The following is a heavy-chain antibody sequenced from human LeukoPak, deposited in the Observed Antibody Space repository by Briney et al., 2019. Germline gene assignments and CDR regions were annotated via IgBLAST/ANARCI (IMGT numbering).Heavy chain of an antibody. CDR3: ARDRRALDTATGMVGY. D-gene: IGHD5-18*01. J-gene: IGHJ4*02. CDR1: GFTVSSNY. CDR2: IYSGGST. V-gene: IGHV3-53*01. Sequence: GGSLRLSCAASGFTVSSNYMSWVRQAPGKGLEWVSVIYSGGSTYYADSVKGRFTISRDNSKSTLYLQMNSLRAEDTAVYYCARDRRALDTATGMVGYWGQGTLVTVSS.